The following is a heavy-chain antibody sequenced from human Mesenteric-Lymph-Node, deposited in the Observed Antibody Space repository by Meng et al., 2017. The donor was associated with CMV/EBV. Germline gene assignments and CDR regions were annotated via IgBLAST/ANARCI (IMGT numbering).Heavy chain of an antibody. Sequence: GGSLRLSCAASGFTFSRYPMHWVRQAPGKGLEWVSYISSSSRIIYYADSVKGRFTISRDNAKTSLYLQMNSLRAEDTAVYYCAKGLARAHPYWGQGTLVTVSS. J-gene: IGHJ4*02. CDR3: AKGLARAHPY. V-gene: IGHV3-48*04. CDR1: GFTFSRYP. CDR2: ISSSSRII.